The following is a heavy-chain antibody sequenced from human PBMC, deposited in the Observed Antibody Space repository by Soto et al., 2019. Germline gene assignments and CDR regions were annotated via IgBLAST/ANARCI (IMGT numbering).Heavy chain of an antibody. Sequence: QVQLVQSGAEVKKPGASVKVSCKASGYTFSNYDINWVRQATGQGLEWMGWLNPNTDKTGSAQKFQGRVTMTRNTSISTAYLELSGLRSDDTAVYYRARGIKGLPPSAFDIWGQGTRVTVSS. CDR2: LNPNTDKT. D-gene: IGHD5-12*01. CDR3: ARGIKGLPPSAFDI. CDR1: GYTFSNYD. V-gene: IGHV1-8*01. J-gene: IGHJ3*02.